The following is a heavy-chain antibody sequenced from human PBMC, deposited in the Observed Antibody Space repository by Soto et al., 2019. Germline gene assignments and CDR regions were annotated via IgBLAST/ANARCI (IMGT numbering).Heavy chain of an antibody. V-gene: IGHV3-30*04. CDR3: ARQAKIGDRSQFYFDS. J-gene: IGHJ4*02. CDR2: ISYNGRNK. CDR1: GFTFSFYA. D-gene: IGHD3-16*01. Sequence: QVQLVESGGDVGQPGRSLRLSCAASGFTFSFYAMHWVRQAPGKGLEWVAVISYNGRNKHYVDSVKGRFTISRDNSQDTLYLQMDSLRPDDTAVYYCARQAKIGDRSQFYFDSWGQGTLVTVSS.